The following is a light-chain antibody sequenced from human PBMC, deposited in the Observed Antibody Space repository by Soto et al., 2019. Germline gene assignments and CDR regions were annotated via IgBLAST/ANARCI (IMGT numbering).Light chain of an antibody. J-gene: IGKJ5*01. CDR2: GAS. CDR1: QSVAND. Sequence: ELVMPTSPAPLSVAPVAISNLSCLASQSVANDLAWYPPKPGHAPRLLTHGASTRATGIPARLSGVGYGKECNLTIRSLQSEDVAVDYCKPSNKWHQTVGNGTRLEIK. CDR3: KPSNKWHQT. V-gene: IGKV3-15*01.